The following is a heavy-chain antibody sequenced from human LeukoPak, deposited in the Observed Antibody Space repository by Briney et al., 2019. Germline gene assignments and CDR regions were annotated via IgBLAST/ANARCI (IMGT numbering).Heavy chain of an antibody. Sequence: GGSLRLSCAASGFTFSSYAMNWVRQAPGKGLEWVSAISGSGDSTYYADSVKGRFTISRDNSKNTLYLQMNSLRAEDTAVYYCAKGSSGSFYSHFDYRGQGTLVTVSS. CDR3: AKGSSGSFYSHFDY. J-gene: IGHJ4*02. CDR1: GFTFSSYA. D-gene: IGHD3-10*01. V-gene: IGHV3-23*01. CDR2: ISGSGDST.